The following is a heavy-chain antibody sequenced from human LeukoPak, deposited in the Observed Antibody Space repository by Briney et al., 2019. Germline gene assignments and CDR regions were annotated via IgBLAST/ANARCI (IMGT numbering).Heavy chain of an antibody. J-gene: IGHJ5*02. D-gene: IGHD6-13*01. V-gene: IGHV3-48*03. Sequence: GSLRLSCAASGFTFSSYEMNWVRQAPGKGLEGVSYISSSGSTIYYADSVKGRFTISRDNAKNSLYLQMNSLRAEDTAVYYCAREAIAAAFDPWGQGTLVTVSS. CDR2: ISSSGSTI. CDR1: GFTFSSYE. CDR3: AREAIAAAFDP.